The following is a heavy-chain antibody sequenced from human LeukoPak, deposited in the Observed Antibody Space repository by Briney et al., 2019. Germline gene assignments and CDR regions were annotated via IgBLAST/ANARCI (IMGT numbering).Heavy chain of an antibody. Sequence: GGSLRLSCAASGFTFSSYWMSWVRQAPGKGLEWVANIKQDGSEKYYVDSVKGRFTISRDNAKNSLYLQMNSLRAEDTAVYYCAREGSSSWYSVYYYGMDVWGQGTTVTVSS. J-gene: IGHJ6*02. V-gene: IGHV3-7*01. D-gene: IGHD6-13*01. CDR2: IKQDGSEK. CDR3: AREGSSSWYSVYYYGMDV. CDR1: GFTFSSYW.